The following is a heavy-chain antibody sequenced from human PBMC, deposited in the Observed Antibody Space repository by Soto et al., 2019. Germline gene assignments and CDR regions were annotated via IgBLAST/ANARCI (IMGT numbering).Heavy chain of an antibody. J-gene: IGHJ5*02. CDR3: ASSLYYYDSSGYYLEWFDP. D-gene: IGHD3-22*01. CDR1: GGSISSGDYY. V-gene: IGHV4-30-4*01. Sequence: SETLSLTCTVSGGSISSGDYYWSWIRQPPGKGLEWIGYIYYSGSTYYNPSLKSRVTISVDTSKNQFSLKLSSVTAADTAVYYCASSLYYYDSSGYYLEWFDPWGQGTLVTAPQ. CDR2: IYYSGST.